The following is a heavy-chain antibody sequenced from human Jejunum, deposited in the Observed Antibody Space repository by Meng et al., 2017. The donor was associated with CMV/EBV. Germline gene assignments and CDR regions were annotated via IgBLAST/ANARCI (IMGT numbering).Heavy chain of an antibody. J-gene: IGHJ4*02. Sequence: QVQFVQSGAEVKKPGASVKVSCKASGYTFTHYGLHWVRQAPGQGLQWMGRIITNTGGTNYAQKFQGRVTMTRDTSISTGYMELNSLRSDDTAVYYCARGHNFGFEYWGQGTLVTVSS. CDR3: ARGHNFGFEY. V-gene: IGHV1-2*06. CDR2: IITNTGGT. CDR1: GYTFTHYG. D-gene: IGHD1-1*01.